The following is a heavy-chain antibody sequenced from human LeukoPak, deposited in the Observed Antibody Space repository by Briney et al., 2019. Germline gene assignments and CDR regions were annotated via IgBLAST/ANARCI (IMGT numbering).Heavy chain of an antibody. D-gene: IGHD4-17*01. CDR1: GFTSSRYE. J-gene: IGHJ4*02. V-gene: IGHV3-48*03. Sequence: GGSLRLSCAASGFTSSRYEMNWVRKAPGKGLEWVSYISSSGTTIYYADSVKRRFTISRDNAKNSLFLLMNSLRPEDTAVYYCAPYGDFFDYWGQGTLVTVSS. CDR3: APYGDFFDY. CDR2: ISSSGTTI.